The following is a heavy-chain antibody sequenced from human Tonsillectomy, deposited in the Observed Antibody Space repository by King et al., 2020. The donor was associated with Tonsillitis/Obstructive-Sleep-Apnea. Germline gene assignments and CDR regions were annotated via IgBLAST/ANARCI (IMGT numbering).Heavy chain of an antibody. V-gene: IGHV7-4-1*02. Sequence: QLVQSGSELKKPGASVKVSCKASGYTFTTYAMNWVRQAPGQGLEWMGWINTNTGNPTYVQGFTGRFVFSVDTSVSTAYLQISSLKAEDTAVYYCARDCVFSRSSGFAYWGQGTLVPVSS. D-gene: IGHD6-6*01. CDR1: GYTFTTYA. CDR3: ARDCVFSRSSGFAY. CDR2: INTNTGNP. J-gene: IGHJ4*02.